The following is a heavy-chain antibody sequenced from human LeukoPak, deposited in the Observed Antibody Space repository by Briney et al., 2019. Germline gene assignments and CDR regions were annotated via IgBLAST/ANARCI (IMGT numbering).Heavy chain of an antibody. CDR1: GFTVSSYG. V-gene: IGHV3-33*06. J-gene: IGHJ4*02. Sequence: GGSLRLSCAASGFTVSSYGMRWVRQAPGKGLEWVAVIWYDGSNKYYADSVKGRFTISRDNSKNTLYLQMNSLRAEDTAVYYCAKGGGYYRPYYFDYWGQGTLVTVSS. CDR2: IWYDGSNK. CDR3: AKGGGYYRPYYFDY. D-gene: IGHD3-22*01.